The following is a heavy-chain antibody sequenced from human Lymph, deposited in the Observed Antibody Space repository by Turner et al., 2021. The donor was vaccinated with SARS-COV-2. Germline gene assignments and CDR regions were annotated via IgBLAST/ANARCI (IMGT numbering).Heavy chain of an antibody. CDR1: GFTFSYYW. J-gene: IGHJ4*02. V-gene: IGHV3-7*02. Sequence: EVQLVESGGGLVQPGGSLRLSCAASGFTFSYYWMSWVRQGPGKGVEWVANIKQDGREKYFVDSVKGRFTISRDNAKNSLFLQMNSLRAEDTAVYYCARMGSSSWYFDYWGQGTLVTVSS. CDR3: ARMGSSSWYFDY. CDR2: IKQDGREK. D-gene: IGHD1-26*01.